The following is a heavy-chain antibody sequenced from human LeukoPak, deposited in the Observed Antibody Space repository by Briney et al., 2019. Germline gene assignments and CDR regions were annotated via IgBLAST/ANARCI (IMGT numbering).Heavy chain of an antibody. Sequence: SETLSLTCTVSGYSISSGYYWGWIRQPPGKGLEWIGSIYHSGSTYYNPSLKSRVTISVDTSKNQFSLKLSSVTAADTAVYYCASMVVVSASNRRAFDYWGQGTLVTVSS. V-gene: IGHV4-38-2*02. J-gene: IGHJ4*02. D-gene: IGHD3-22*01. CDR3: ASMVVVSASNRRAFDY. CDR2: IYHSGST. CDR1: GYSISSGYY.